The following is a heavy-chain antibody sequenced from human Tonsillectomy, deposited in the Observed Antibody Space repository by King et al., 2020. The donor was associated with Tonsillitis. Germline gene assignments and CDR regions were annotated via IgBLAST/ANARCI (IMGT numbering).Heavy chain of an antibody. CDR1: GYSFTNYW. Sequence: VQLVESGAEVKKPGESLKISCKGSGYSFTNYWIGWVRQLPGKGLEWMGIIYLGDSDTRYSPSFQGQVTISADKSISATYLQWSSLKASDTAMYYCASRPDAFDIWGQGTMVTVSS. CDR3: ASRPDAFDI. J-gene: IGHJ3*02. CDR2: IYLGDSDT. V-gene: IGHV5-51*01.